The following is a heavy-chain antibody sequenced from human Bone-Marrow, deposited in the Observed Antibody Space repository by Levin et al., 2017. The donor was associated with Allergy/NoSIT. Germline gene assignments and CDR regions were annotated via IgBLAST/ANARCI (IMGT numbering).Heavy chain of an antibody. J-gene: IGHJ4*02. Sequence: KSGGSPRLSCAASGFTFSSYSMNWVRQAPGKGLEWVSSISSSSSYIYYADSVKGRFTISRDNAKNSLYLQMNSLRAEDTAVYYCASSYSSSWYGPFDYWGQGTLVTVSS. CDR3: ASSYSSSWYGPFDY. V-gene: IGHV3-21*01. CDR1: GFTFSSYS. D-gene: IGHD6-13*01. CDR2: ISSSSSYI.